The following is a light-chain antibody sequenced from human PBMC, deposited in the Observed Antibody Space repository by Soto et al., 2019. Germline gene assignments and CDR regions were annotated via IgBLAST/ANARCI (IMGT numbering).Light chain of an antibody. CDR3: QQYIRVSLLP. CDR1: QSIRNW. CDR2: RAS. V-gene: IGKV1-5*03. J-gene: IGKJ4*01. Sequence: DVQMSQSPSTRAASGGDLGTITRLASQSIRNWLAWYPQKPGKAPKLLSYRASTLESGVPSRFSGSGSGTEFTLTIRSLQPDDFSTYYCQQYIRVSLLPFGGGTKVDI.